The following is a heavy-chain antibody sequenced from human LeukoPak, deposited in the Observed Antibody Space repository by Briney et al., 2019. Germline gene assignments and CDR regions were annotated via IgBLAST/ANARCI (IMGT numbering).Heavy chain of an antibody. Sequence: ASVKVSCKASGYTFTGYYMHWVRQAPGQGLEWMGWINPNSGGTNYAQTFQGRVTMTRDTSISTAYMELSRLRSDDTAVYYCARAGVVPAAGHWGQGTLVTVSS. V-gene: IGHV1-2*02. CDR1: GYTFTGYY. CDR2: INPNSGGT. CDR3: ARAGVVPAAGH. D-gene: IGHD2-2*01. J-gene: IGHJ4*02.